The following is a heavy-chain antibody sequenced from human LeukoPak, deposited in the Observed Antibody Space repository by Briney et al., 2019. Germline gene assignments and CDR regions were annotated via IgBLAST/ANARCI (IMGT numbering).Heavy chain of an antibody. Sequence: SETLSLTCTVSVGSICISSYYWRWIRQPPGEGLEWIGYIYYSGSTNYNPSLKSRVTISVDTSKNQFSLKLSSVTAADTAVYYCARGRGNGVFTFWGQGTLVTVSS. CDR2: IYYSGST. J-gene: IGHJ4*02. CDR1: VGSICISSYY. V-gene: IGHV4-61*01. D-gene: IGHD2-8*01. CDR3: ARGRGNGVFTF.